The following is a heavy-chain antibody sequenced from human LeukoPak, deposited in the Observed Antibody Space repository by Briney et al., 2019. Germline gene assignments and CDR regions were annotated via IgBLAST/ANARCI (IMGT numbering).Heavy chain of an antibody. CDR2: IYYSGST. CDR3: ARDSHGLGY. V-gene: IGHV4-39*07. Sequence: ASETLSLTCTVSGVSISSSNSYWGWIRQPPGKGLEWIGSIYYSGSTFNNPSLKSRVTISVDTSKNQFSLKVSSVTAADTAVYYCARDSHGLGYWGQGTLVTVSS. D-gene: IGHD6-19*01. J-gene: IGHJ4*02. CDR1: GVSISSSNSY.